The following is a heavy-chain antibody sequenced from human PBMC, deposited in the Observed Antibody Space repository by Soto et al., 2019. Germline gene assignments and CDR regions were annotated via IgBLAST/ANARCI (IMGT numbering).Heavy chain of an antibody. CDR1: GYIFTSYW. V-gene: IGHV5-10-1*01. D-gene: IGHD1-7*01. CDR2: IDPSDSYT. J-gene: IGHJ4*02. Sequence: GESLKISCKGSGYIFTSYWISWGLQMPGKGLEWMGRIDPSDSYTNYSPSFQGHVTISADKSISTAYLQWSSLKASDTAMYYCARQLGRTGTNGFDYWGQGTLVTVSS. CDR3: ARQLGRTGTNGFDY.